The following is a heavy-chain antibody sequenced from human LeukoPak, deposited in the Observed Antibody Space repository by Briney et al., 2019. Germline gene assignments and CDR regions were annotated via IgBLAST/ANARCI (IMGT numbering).Heavy chain of an antibody. D-gene: IGHD6-13*01. CDR3: AKELIAAAGFGAFDI. Sequence: GGSLRLSCAASGFTVSSNYMSWVRQAPGKGLEWVSAISGSGGSTYYADSVKGRFTISRDNSKDTLYLQMNSLRAEDTAVYYCAKELIAAAGFGAFDIWGQGTMVTVSS. CDR1: GFTVSSNY. V-gene: IGHV3-23*01. J-gene: IGHJ3*02. CDR2: ISGSGGST.